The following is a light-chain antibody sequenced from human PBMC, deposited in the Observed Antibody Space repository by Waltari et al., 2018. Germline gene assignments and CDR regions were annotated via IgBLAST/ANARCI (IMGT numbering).Light chain of an antibody. V-gene: IGKV3-15*01. CDR2: GAS. CDR3: QQYHESPPIT. CDR1: QSISSQ. J-gene: IGKJ3*01. Sequence: EIVMTQSPATLSVSPGERATLSCRASQSISSQLAWYQQKPGQAPRLLIYGASTRATGIPARCSGSVSGTEFTLTISSLQSEDFAVYFCQQYHESPPITFGPGTKVDIK.